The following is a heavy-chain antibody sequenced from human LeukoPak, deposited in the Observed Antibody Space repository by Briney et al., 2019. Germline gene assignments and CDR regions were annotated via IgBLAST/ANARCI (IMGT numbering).Heavy chain of an antibody. D-gene: IGHD3-22*01. CDR3: ARAGYDSSGYYFDY. Sequence: ASVKVSCKDSGYTFTGYYMHWVRQAPGQGLEWMGWINPNSGGTNYAQKFQGRVTMTRDTSISTAYMELSRLRSDDTAVYYCARAGYDSSGYYFDYWGQGTLVTVSS. CDR1: GYTFTGYY. J-gene: IGHJ4*02. V-gene: IGHV1-2*02. CDR2: INPNSGGT.